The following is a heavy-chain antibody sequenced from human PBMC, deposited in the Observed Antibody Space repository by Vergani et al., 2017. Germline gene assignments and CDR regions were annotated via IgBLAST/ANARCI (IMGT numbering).Heavy chain of an antibody. J-gene: IGHJ4*02. CDR2: IYYSGST. CDR1: GGSISSSSYY. V-gene: IGHV4-39*01. D-gene: IGHD5-24*01. CDR3: ARHMRWGRDGYNLHDY. Sequence: QLQLQESGPGLVKPSETLSLTCTVSGGSISSSSYYWGWIRQPPGKGLEWIGSIYYSGSTYYNPSLKSRVTISVDTSKNQFSLKLSSVTAADTAVYYCARHMRWGRDGYNLHDYWGQGTLVTVSS.